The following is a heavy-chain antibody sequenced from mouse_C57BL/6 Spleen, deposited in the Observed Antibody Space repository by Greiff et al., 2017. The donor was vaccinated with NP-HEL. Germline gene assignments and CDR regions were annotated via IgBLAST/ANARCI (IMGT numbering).Heavy chain of an antibody. CDR3: ARQELGRRYFDY. CDR1: GYTFTSYW. Sequence: QVQLQQSGAELVMPGASVKLSCKASGYTFTSYWMHWVKQRPGQGLEWIGEIDPSDSYTNYNQKFKGKSTLTVDKSSSTAYMQLSSLTSEDSAVYYCARQELGRRYFDYWGQGTTLTVSS. CDR2: IDPSDSYT. D-gene: IGHD4-1*01. J-gene: IGHJ2*01. V-gene: IGHV1-69*01.